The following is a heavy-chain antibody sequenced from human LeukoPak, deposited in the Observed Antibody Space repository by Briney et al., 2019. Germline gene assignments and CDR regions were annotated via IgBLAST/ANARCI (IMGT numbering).Heavy chain of an antibody. CDR2: ISSSSSYI. V-gene: IGHV3-21*01. J-gene: IGHJ5*02. CDR3: ARALFDYGDYVFDP. Sequence: TGGSLRLSCAASGFTFSSYSMNWVRQAPGKGLEWVSSISSSSSYIHYADSVKGRFTISRDNAKNSLYLQMNSLRAEDTAVYYCARALFDYGDYVFDPWGQGTLVAVSS. CDR1: GFTFSSYS. D-gene: IGHD4-17*01.